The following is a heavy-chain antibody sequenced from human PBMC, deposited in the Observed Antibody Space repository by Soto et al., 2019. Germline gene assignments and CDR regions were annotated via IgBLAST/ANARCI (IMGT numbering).Heavy chain of an antibody. CDR1: GGTFSSYA. J-gene: IGHJ6*02. Sequence: QVQLVQSGAEVKKPGSSVKVSCKASGGTFSSYAISWVRQAPGQGLEWMGGIIPIFGTANYAQKFQGRVTITADESTSTAYMELSSLRSEDTAVYYCARAYCGGDCYRQPYYSGMDVWGQGTTVTVSS. CDR3: ARAYCGGDCYRQPYYSGMDV. D-gene: IGHD2-21*02. CDR2: IIPIFGTA. V-gene: IGHV1-69*01.